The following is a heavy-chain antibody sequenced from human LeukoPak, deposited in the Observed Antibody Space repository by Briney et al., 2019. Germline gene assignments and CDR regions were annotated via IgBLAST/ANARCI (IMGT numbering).Heavy chain of an antibody. V-gene: IGHV3-11*01. CDR1: GFTFSDYY. CDR2: ISSSGSTI. CDR3: AVWGIDSSGYYYPGY. J-gene: IGHJ4*02. D-gene: IGHD3-22*01. Sequence: GGSLRLSCAASGFTFSDYYMSWIRQAPGKGLEWVSYISSSGSTIYYADSVKGRFTISRDNAKNSLYLQMNSLRAEDTAVYYCAVWGIDSSGYYYPGYWGQGTLVTVSS.